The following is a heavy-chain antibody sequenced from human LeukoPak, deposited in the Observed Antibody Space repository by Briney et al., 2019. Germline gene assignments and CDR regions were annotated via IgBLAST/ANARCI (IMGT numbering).Heavy chain of an antibody. Sequence: ASVKVSCKASGYTFTSYGISWVRQAPGQGLEWMGWISAYNGNTNYAQKLQGRVTMTTDTSTSTAYMELRSLRSDDTAVYYCATRLSIVVPASDAFDIWGQGTMVTVSS. J-gene: IGHJ3*02. CDR3: ATRLSIVVPASDAFDI. V-gene: IGHV1-18*01. CDR1: GYTFTSYG. D-gene: IGHD2-2*01. CDR2: ISAYNGNT.